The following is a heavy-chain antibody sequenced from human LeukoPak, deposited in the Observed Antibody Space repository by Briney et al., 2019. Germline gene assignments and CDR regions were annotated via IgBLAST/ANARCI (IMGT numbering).Heavy chain of an antibody. J-gene: IGHJ4*02. V-gene: IGHV1-69*05. CDR1: GCTFSSYA. Sequence: SVKVSCKASGCTFSSYAISWVRQAPGQGLEWMGGIIPIFGTANYAQKFQGRVTITKDESTSTAYMELSSLRSEDTAVYYCARDLGDFWSGYYIGYWGQGPLVTVSS. CDR2: IIPIFGTA. D-gene: IGHD3-3*01. CDR3: ARDLGDFWSGYYIGY.